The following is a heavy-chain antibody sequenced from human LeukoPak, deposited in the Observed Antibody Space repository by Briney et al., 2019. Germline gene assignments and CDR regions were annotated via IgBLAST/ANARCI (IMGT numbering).Heavy chain of an antibody. V-gene: IGHV4-4*07. CDR1: GGSISSYY. Sequence: SETLSLTCTVSGGSISSYYWSWIRQPAGKGLEWIGRIYTSGSTNYNPSLKSRVTISVDTSKNQFSLKLSSVTAADTAVYYCARLGAYQFWSGYYTPSTPFDYWGQGTLVTVSS. CDR3: ARLGAYQFWSGYYTPSTPFDY. J-gene: IGHJ4*02. D-gene: IGHD3-3*01. CDR2: IYTSGST.